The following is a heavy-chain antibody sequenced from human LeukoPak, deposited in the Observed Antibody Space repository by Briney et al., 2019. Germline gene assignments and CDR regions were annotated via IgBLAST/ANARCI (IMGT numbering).Heavy chain of an antibody. Sequence: KPAETLSLTCAVYGCSFSGYYWSWIRQPPGKGLEWVGEINHSGSTNYNPSLKSRVTISVEPYKNQFSLLLSTVTTADTAVYYCVRGCGYSYAWPDYYYFMDGWAKAPRSPSP. CDR3: VRGCGYSYAWPDYYYFMDG. CDR2: INHSGST. V-gene: IGHV4-34*01. CDR1: GCSFSGYY. D-gene: IGHD5-18*01. J-gene: IGHJ6*03.